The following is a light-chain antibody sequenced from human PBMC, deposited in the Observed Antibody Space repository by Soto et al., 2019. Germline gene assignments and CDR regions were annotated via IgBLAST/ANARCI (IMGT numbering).Light chain of an antibody. CDR1: QGISNY. J-gene: IGKJ1*01. Sequence: DIQMTQSPSAMSASVGDRVSITCRASQGISNYLAWFQQKPGKVPKRLIYAASNLQSGVPSRFSGSGSGTEFTLTISSPQPEDFATYDSLPHYSYQWTVGKGTRVEIK. CDR3: LPHYSYQWT. CDR2: AAS. V-gene: IGKV1-17*03.